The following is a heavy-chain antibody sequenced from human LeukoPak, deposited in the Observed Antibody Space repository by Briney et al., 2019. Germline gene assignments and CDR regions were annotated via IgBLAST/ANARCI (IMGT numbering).Heavy chain of an antibody. CDR3: ASRSGSGSIKGYGMDV. CDR1: GYTFTSYA. V-gene: IGHV1-3*01. J-gene: IGHJ6*02. CDR2: INAGNGNT. D-gene: IGHD3-10*01. Sequence: ASVKVSCKASGYTFTSYAMHWVRQAPGQRLEWMGWINAGNGNTKYSQKFQGRVTITRDTSASTAYMELSSLRSEDTAVYYCASRSGSGSIKGYGMDVWGQGTTVTVSS.